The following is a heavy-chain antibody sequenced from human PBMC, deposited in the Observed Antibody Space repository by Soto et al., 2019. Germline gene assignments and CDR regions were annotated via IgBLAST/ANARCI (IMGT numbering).Heavy chain of an antibody. CDR1: GGSISSSSYY. CDR2: IYYSGST. CDR3: VADIVATY. V-gene: IGHV4-39*01. J-gene: IGHJ4*02. D-gene: IGHD5-12*01. Sequence: SETLSLTCTVSGGSISSSSYYWGWIRQPPGKGLEWIGSIYYSGSTYYNPSLKSRVTISVDTSKNQFSLKLSSVTAADTAVYYCVADIVATYWGQGTLVTVSS.